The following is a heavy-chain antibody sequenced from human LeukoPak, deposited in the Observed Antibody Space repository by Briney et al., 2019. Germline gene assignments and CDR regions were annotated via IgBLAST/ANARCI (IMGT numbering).Heavy chain of an antibody. CDR1: GFTFSNAR. V-gene: IGHV3-15*01. D-gene: IGHD2-15*01. CDR3: TTEVVVVVAATNWFDP. CDR2: IKSKTDGGTT. J-gene: IGHJ5*02. Sequence: GGSLRLSCAASGFTFSNARMSWVRQAPGKGLEWVGRIKSKTDGGTTDYAAPVKGGFTISRDDSKNTLYLQMNSLKTEDTAVYYCTTEVVVVVAATNWFDPWGQGTLVTVSS.